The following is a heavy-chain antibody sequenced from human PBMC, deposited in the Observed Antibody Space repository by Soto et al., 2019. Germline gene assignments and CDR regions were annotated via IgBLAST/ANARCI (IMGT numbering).Heavy chain of an antibody. CDR2: ISWNSGSI. V-gene: IGHV3-9*01. J-gene: IGHJ3*02. Sequence: GGSLRLSCAASGFTFDDYAMHWVRQAPGKGLEWVSGISWNSGSIGYADSVKGRFTISRDNSKNTLYLQMNSLRAEDTAVYYCAKDLYNWNPYDAFDIWGQGTMVTVSS. CDR3: AKDLYNWNPYDAFDI. CDR1: GFTFDDYA. D-gene: IGHD1-20*01.